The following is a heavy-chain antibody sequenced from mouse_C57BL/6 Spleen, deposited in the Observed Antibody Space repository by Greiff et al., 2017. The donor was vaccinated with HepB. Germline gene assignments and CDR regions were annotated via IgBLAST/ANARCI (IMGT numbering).Heavy chain of an antibody. CDR3: ARLRWDVFAY. CDR2: INPNNGGT. J-gene: IGHJ3*01. Sequence: VQLQQSGPELVKPGASVKISCKASGYTFTDYYMNWVKQSHGKSLEWIGDINPNNGGTSYNQKFKGKATLTVDKSSSTAYMELRSLTSEDSAVYYCARLRWDVFAYWGQGTLVTVSA. CDR1: GYTFTDYY. V-gene: IGHV1-26*01. D-gene: IGHD4-1*01.